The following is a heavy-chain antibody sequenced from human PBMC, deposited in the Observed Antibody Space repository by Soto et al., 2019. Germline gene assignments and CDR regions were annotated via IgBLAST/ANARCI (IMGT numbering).Heavy chain of an antibody. V-gene: IGHV3-21*01. Sequence: GGSLRLSCAASGFTFSSYSMNWVRQAPGKGLEWVSSISSSSSYIYYADSVKGRFTISRDNAKNSLYLQMNSLRAEDTAVYYCARPLQHPYGMDVWGQGTTVTVSS. CDR3: ARPLQHPYGMDV. CDR2: ISSSSSYI. CDR1: GFTFSSYS. D-gene: IGHD4-4*01. J-gene: IGHJ6*02.